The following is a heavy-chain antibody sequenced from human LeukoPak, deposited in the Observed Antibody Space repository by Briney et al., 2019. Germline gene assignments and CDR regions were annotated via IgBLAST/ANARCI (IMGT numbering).Heavy chain of an antibody. J-gene: IGHJ4*02. CDR1: GFTFSGYE. Sequence: GGPLRLSCAAPGFTFSGYEMNWVRQAPGKGRGWVSYISRVGSIIYYADSVKGRFTISRDNGKNSLYVQMKSLRAEDTAVYYCARVATYCSGGSCPYYFDYWGQGTLVTVSS. V-gene: IGHV3-48*03. D-gene: IGHD2-15*01. CDR3: ARVATYCSGGSCPYYFDY. CDR2: ISRVGSII.